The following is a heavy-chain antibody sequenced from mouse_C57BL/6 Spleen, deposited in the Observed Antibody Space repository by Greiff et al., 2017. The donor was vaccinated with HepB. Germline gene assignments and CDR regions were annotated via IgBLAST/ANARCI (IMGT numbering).Heavy chain of an antibody. V-gene: IGHV1-82*01. D-gene: IGHD1-1*01. CDR1: GYAFSSSW. CDR3: ANYYDSSAYYFDY. J-gene: IGHJ2*01. CDR2: IYPGDGDT. Sequence: VQLQQSGPELVKPGASVKISCKASGYAFSSSWMNWVKQRPGKGLEWIGRIYPGDGDTNYNGKFKGKASLTADKSSSTAYMQLSSLTSEDSAVYFCANYYDSSAYYFDYWGQGTTLTVSS.